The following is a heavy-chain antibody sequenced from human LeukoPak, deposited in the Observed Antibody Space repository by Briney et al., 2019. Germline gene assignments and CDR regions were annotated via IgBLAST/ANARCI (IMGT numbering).Heavy chain of an antibody. CDR1: GFTFSSYW. J-gene: IGHJ4*02. CDR3: ASTDILLMVYAEYYFDY. V-gene: IGHV3-7*01. CDR2: IKQDGSEK. Sequence: GGSLRLSCAASGFTFSSYWMSWVRQAPGKGLEWVANIKQDGSEKYYVDSVKGRFTISRDNAKNSLYLQMNSLRAEDTAVYYCASTDILLMVYAEYYFDYWGQGTLVTVSS. D-gene: IGHD2-8*01.